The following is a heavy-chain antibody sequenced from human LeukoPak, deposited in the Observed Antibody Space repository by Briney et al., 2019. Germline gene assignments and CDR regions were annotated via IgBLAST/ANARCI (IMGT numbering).Heavy chain of an antibody. CDR3: AKDPHNSRDYYGSGTRPKEDIY. Sequence: GGSLRLSCAASGFSFSYYSMNWVRQAPGKGLEWVSSLTSGSTYTYYADSVKGRFTISRDNAKSSLYLQMDSLRAEDTAVYYCAKDPHNSRDYYGSGTRPKEDIYWGQGTLVTVSS. CDR2: LTSGSTYT. D-gene: IGHD3-10*01. V-gene: IGHV3-21*04. J-gene: IGHJ4*02. CDR1: GFSFSYYS.